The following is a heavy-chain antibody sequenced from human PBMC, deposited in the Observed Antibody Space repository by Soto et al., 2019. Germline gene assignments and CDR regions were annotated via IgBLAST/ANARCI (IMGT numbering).Heavy chain of an antibody. Sequence: ESLKISCKGSGYSVTSYWISWGRQMPGKGLEWMGRIDPIDSYTNYSPSFQGHVTISADKSISTAYLQWSSLKASDTAMYYCARYAYYYDVWGKGTMFPVSS. V-gene: IGHV5-10-1*01. D-gene: IGHD3-10*01. CDR2: IDPIDSYT. CDR1: GYSVTSYW. J-gene: IGHJ6*03. CDR3: ARYAYYYDV.